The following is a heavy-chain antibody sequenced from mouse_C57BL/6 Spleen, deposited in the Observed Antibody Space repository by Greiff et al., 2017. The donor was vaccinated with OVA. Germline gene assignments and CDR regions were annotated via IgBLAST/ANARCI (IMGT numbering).Heavy chain of an antibody. J-gene: IGHJ1*03. V-gene: IGHV3-6*01. CDR1: GYSITSGYS. Sequence: EVKLQESGPGLVKPSQSLSLTCSVTGYSITSGYSWNWIRQFPGNKLEWMGYISYDGSNNYNPSLKNRISLTRDTSKNQFFLKLNSVTTEDTATYYCAREDYYYGSSRGYFDVGGTGTTVTVSS. D-gene: IGHD1-1*01. CDR3: AREDYYYGSSRGYFDV. CDR2: ISYDGSN.